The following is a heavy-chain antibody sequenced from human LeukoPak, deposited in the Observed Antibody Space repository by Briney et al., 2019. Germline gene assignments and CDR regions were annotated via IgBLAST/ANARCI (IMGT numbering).Heavy chain of an antibody. D-gene: IGHD3-22*01. V-gene: IGHV3-23*01. J-gene: IGHJ4*02. CDR3: AKIVGGYLGGIDY. CDR2: ISGNGGST. CDR1: GFTFSSYA. Sequence: GGSLRLSCAASGFTFSSYAMSWVRQAPGKGLEWVSAISGNGGSTYYADSVKGRFTISRDNSKNTLYLQMNSLRAEDTAVYYCAKIVGGYLGGIDYWGQGTLVTVSS.